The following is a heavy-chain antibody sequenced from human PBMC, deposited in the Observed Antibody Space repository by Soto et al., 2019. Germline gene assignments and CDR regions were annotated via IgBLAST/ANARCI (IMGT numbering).Heavy chain of an antibody. Sequence: GASVKVSCKASGYTFTSYGISWVRQAPGQGLEWMGWISAYNGNTNYAQKLQGRVTMTTDTSTSTAYMELRSLRSDDTAVYYCARVPPIGYYDSSGYAFDIWGQGTMVTVSS. J-gene: IGHJ3*02. D-gene: IGHD3-22*01. CDR2: ISAYNGNT. V-gene: IGHV1-18*01. CDR1: GYTFTSYG. CDR3: ARVPPIGYYDSSGYAFDI.